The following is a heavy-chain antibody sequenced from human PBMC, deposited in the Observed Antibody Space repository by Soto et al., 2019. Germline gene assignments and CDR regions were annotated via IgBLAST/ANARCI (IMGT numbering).Heavy chain of an antibody. CDR1: GFTFSSYA. J-gene: IGHJ4*02. CDR3: AKLYDYVWGGYRRTFFDY. D-gene: IGHD3-16*02. V-gene: IGHV3-23*01. Sequence: GGSLRLSCAASGFTFSSYAMSWVRQAPGKGLEWVSAISGSGGSTYYADSVKGRFTISRDNSKNTLYLQMNSLRAEDTAVYYCAKLYDYVWGGYRRTFFDYWGQGTLVTVSS. CDR2: ISGSGGST.